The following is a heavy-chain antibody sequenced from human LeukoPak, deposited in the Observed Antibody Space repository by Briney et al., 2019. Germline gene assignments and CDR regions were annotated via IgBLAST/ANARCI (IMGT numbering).Heavy chain of an antibody. CDR2: ISAYNGNT. J-gene: IGHJ3*02. D-gene: IGHD4-11*01. CDR1: GYTFTSYG. Sequence: GASVKVSCKASGYTFTSYGIIWVRQAPGQGLEWMGWISAYNGNTNYAQKLQGRVTMTTDTSTSTAYMELRSLRSDDTAVYYCARDFTSQFLDAFDIWGQGTMVTVSS. V-gene: IGHV1-18*01. CDR3: ARDFTSQFLDAFDI.